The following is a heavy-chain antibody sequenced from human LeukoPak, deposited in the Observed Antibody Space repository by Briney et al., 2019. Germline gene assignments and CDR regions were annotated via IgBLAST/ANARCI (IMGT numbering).Heavy chain of an antibody. CDR1: GFTFSSYE. Sequence: EGSLRLSCAASGFTFSSYEMNWVRQAPGQGLEWISYINSGGDTLYYADSVKSRITVSRDNAKNSLGLQMNSLRAADTAVYYCARGARSVRGVIPYFDYWGQGTLVTVS. J-gene: IGHJ4*02. CDR3: ARGARSVRGVIPYFDY. D-gene: IGHD3-10*01. V-gene: IGHV3-48*03. CDR2: INSGGDTL.